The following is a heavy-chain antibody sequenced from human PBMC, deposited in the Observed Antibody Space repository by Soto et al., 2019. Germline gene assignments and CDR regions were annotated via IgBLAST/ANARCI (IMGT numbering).Heavy chain of an antibody. CDR2: IYYSGST. CDR3: ARVETGTNPWLLGY. CDR1: GGSISSGDYY. D-gene: IGHD1-7*01. Sequence: SETLSLTCTVSGGSISSGDYYWSWIRQPPGKGLEWIGYIYYSGSTYYNPSLKSRVTISVDTSKNQFSLKLSSVTAADTAVYYCARVETGTNPWLLGYWGQGTLVTVSS. J-gene: IGHJ4*02. V-gene: IGHV4-30-4*01.